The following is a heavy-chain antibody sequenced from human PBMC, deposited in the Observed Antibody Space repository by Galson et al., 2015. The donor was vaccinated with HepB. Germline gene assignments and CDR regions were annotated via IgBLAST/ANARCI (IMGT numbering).Heavy chain of an antibody. V-gene: IGHV3-9*01. Sequence: SLRLSCAASGFTFDDYAMHWVRQAPGKGLEWVSGISWNSGSLGYADSVKGRFTISRDNAKNSLYLQMNSLRAEDTALYYCAKDGEEAHFDYWGQGTLVTVSS. CDR1: GFTFDDYA. CDR3: AKDGEEAHFDY. J-gene: IGHJ4*02. CDR2: ISWNSGSL.